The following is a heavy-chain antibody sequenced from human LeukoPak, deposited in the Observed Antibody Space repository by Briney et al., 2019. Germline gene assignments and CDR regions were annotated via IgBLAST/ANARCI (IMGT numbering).Heavy chain of an antibody. J-gene: IGHJ6*03. CDR1: GFTFSSYA. CDR2: ISGSGGNT. Sequence: GGSLRLSCAASGFTFSSYAMSWVRQAPGKGLEWVSAISGSGGNTYYADSVKGRFTISRDNSKNTLYLQMNSLRAEDTAVYYCAKGSVTTGLYYYYYMDVWGKGTTVTVSS. D-gene: IGHD4-11*01. V-gene: IGHV3-23*01. CDR3: AKGSVTTGLYYYYYMDV.